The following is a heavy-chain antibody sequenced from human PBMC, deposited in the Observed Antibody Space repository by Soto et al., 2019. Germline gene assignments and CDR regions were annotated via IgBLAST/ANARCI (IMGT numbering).Heavy chain of an antibody. J-gene: IGHJ6*02. CDR3: ASGDPYYGMDV. CDR1: GFTSSNYF. V-gene: IGHV3-30*04. Sequence: QVQLVESGGGVVQPGRSLRLSCVASGFTSSNYFMHWVRQAPGKGLEWVALISYDGSNNHYTDSVKGRFTISRDNSKNTLYLQMNSLGGEDTAVYFCASGDPYYGMDVWGQGTTVTVSS. CDR2: ISYDGSNN. D-gene: IGHD3-10*01.